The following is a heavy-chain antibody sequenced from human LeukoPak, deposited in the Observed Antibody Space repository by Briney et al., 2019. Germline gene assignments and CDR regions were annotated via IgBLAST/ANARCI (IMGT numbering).Heavy chain of an antibody. CDR3: VRDRAYFDSSGFYNLDY. V-gene: IGHV3-7*01. J-gene: IGHJ4*02. D-gene: IGHD3-22*01. CDR1: GFTFSDYW. CDR2: IKQDGSEK. Sequence: GGSLRLSCASSGFTFSDYWMSWVRQAPGKGLEWVASIKQDGSEKYYVDSVKGRFTISRDNAKNSLYLQMNSLRAEDTAVYYCVRDRAYFDSSGFYNLDYWGQGTLVTVSS.